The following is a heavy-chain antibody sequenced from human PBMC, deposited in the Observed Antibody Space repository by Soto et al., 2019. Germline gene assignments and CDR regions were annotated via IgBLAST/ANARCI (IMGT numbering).Heavy chain of an antibody. J-gene: IGHJ4*02. CDR3: ASLQIDYGDYEEGFDY. V-gene: IGHV1-8*01. CDR1: GYTFTSYD. CDR2: MNPNSGNT. Sequence: QVQLVQSGAEVKKPGASVKVSCKASGYTFTSYDINWVRQATGQGLEWMGWMNPNSGNTGYAQKFQGRVTITADESTSTAYMELSSLRSEDTAVYYCASLQIDYGDYEEGFDYWGQGTLVTVSS. D-gene: IGHD4-17*01.